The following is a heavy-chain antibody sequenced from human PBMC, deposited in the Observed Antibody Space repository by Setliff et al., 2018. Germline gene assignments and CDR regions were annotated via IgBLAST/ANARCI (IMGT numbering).Heavy chain of an antibody. CDR2: SDHGGNT. CDR1: GESFSNNY. J-gene: IGHJ4*02. V-gene: IGHV4-34*01. Sequence: PSETLSLTCSVYGESFSNNYWSWIRQSPGKGLEWIGESDHGGNTYYNPSLKRRVTISVDTTKNQFSLQLNSVTAADTAVYYCARDPSSVAARPGYWGQGTLVTVSS. D-gene: IGHD6-6*01. CDR3: ARDPSSVAARPGY.